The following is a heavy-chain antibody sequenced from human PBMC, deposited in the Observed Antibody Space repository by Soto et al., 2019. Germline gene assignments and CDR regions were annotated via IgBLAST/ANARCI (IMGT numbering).Heavy chain of an antibody. V-gene: IGHV3-15*01. J-gene: IGHJ6*04. CDR2: IKSKTVAGTT. CDR3: ASHTLTTWS. CDR1: GFTFSNAW. D-gene: IGHD4-17*01. Sequence: PGGSLRLSCAASGFTFSNAWMNWVRQAPGKGLERLGRIKSKTVAGTTDYAAPVKGRFTISRDDSKNTLSLQMNSLKTEDTAVYYCASHTLTTWSWGKGTTVTVSS.